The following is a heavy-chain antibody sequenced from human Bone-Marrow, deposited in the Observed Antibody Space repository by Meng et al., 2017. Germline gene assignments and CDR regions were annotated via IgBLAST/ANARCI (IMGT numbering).Heavy chain of an antibody. Sequence: VQLVESGGGLVKPGGSLRLSCVASGLSFTDAWMSWVRKAPGKGLEWVAVISYDGSNKYYADSVKGRFTISRDNSKNTLYLQMNSLRAEDTAVYYCARELVATFSDYWGQGTLVTVSS. D-gene: IGHD5-12*01. J-gene: IGHJ4*02. CDR3: ARELVATFSDY. CDR1: GLSFTDAW. V-gene: IGHV3-30*03. CDR2: ISYDGSNK.